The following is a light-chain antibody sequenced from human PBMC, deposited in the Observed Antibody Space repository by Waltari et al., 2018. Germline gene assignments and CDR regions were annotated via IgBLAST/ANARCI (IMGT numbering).Light chain of an antibody. Sequence: QSALTQPASESGSPGQSTTISCTGPSSDVGGYNYVSWYQQHPGKAPKLMIYEVSKRPSGVSNRFSGSKSGNTASLTIAGLQAEDEADYYCSSYTSSSTLGVFGGGTKLTVL. CDR2: EVS. CDR3: SSYTSSSTLGV. J-gene: IGLJ2*01. CDR1: SSDVGGYNY. V-gene: IGLV2-14*01.